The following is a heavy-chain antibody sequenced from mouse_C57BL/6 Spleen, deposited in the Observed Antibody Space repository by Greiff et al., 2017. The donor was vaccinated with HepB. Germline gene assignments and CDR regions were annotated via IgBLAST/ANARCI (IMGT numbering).Heavy chain of an antibody. CDR3: ARRSNFFYYFDY. D-gene: IGHD4-1*02. CDR1: GFTFSDYG. Sequence: EVKLVESGGGLVKPGGSLKLSCAASGFTFSDYGMHWVRQAPEKGLEWVAYISSGSSTIYYADTVKGRFTISRDNAKNTLFLQMTSLRSEDTAMYYCARRSNFFYYFDYWGQGTTLTVSS. CDR2: ISSGSSTI. V-gene: IGHV5-17*01. J-gene: IGHJ2*01.